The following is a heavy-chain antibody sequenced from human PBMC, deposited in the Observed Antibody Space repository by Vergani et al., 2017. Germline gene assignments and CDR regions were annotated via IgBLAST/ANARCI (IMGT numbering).Heavy chain of an antibody. Sequence: QVQLQQWGAGLLKPSETLSLTCAVYGGSFSGYYWSWIRQPPGKGLEWIGEINHSGSTNYNPSLKSRVTISVDTSKNQFSLKLSSVTAAYTAVYYCASSKGIVVVGGRWFDPWGQGTLVTVSS. V-gene: IGHV4-34*01. CDR2: INHSGST. J-gene: IGHJ5*02. CDR1: GGSFSGYY. D-gene: IGHD2-21*01. CDR3: ASSKGIVVVGGRWFDP.